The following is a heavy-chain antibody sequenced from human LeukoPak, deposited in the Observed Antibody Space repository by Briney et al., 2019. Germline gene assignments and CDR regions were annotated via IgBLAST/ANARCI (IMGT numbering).Heavy chain of an antibody. CDR3: TTVRAHTRDFNY. J-gene: IGHJ4*02. V-gene: IGHV3-15*07. Sequence: PGGSLRLSCAASGFTFNYAWMNWVRQAPGKGPEWVGRIKSKTDGGTTDYAAPVKGRFTISRDDSKDTLYLQMNSLRAEDTAVYYCTTVRAHTRDFNYWGQGTLVTVSS. CDR2: IKSKTDGGTT. CDR1: GFTFNYAW.